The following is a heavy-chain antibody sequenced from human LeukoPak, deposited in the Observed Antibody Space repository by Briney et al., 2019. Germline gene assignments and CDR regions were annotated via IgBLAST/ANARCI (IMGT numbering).Heavy chain of an antibody. D-gene: IGHD3-3*01. CDR2: IYYSGST. Sequence: SETLSLTCTVSGGSVSSGSYYWSWIRQPPGKGLEWIGYIYYSGSTNYNPSLKSRVTISVDTSKNQFSLKLSSVTAADTAVYYCATAGILRSDYYYYGMDAWGQGTTVTVSS. J-gene: IGHJ6*02. CDR3: ATAGILRSDYYYYGMDA. V-gene: IGHV4-61*01. CDR1: GGSVSSGSYY.